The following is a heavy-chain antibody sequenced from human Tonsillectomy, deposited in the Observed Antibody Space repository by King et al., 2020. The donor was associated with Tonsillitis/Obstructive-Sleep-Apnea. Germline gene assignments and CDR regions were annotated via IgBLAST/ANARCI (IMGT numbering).Heavy chain of an antibody. CDR1: GFTFSTYW. Sequence: VQLVESGGGLVQPGGSLRLSCAASGFTFSTYWMTWVRQAPGKGLEWVANIKQGGSEKYYVDSVKGRFTISRDNANNSLYLQMNSLRAEDTAVYYCETGRNCGGDCGLDYWGQGTLVTVSS. J-gene: IGHJ4*02. V-gene: IGHV3-7*01. CDR2: IKQGGSEK. D-gene: IGHD2-21*01. CDR3: ETGRNCGGDCGLDY.